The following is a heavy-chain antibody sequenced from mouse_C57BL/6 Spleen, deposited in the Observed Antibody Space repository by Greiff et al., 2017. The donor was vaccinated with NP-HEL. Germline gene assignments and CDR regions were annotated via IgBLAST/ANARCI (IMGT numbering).Heavy chain of an antibody. CDR1: GYTFTSYW. Sequence: VQLQQSGAELVMPGASVKLSCKASGYTFTSYWMHWVKQRPGQGLEWIGEIDPSDSYTNYNQKFKGKSTLTVDKSSSTAYMQLSSLTSEDSAVYYCARSMGEAFDYWGQGTTLTVSS. V-gene: IGHV1-69*01. D-gene: IGHD2-3*01. CDR3: ARSMGEAFDY. J-gene: IGHJ2*01. CDR2: IDPSDSYT.